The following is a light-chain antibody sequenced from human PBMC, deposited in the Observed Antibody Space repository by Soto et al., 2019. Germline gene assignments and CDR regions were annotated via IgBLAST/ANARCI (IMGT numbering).Light chain of an antibody. Sequence: EIVMTQSPATLSVSPGERVTLSCRASESVANNLAWYQQKAGQAPRLLISGAFTRAIGVPARFSASGSGTDFTLTISSLQSEDLAVYYCHQYNHWPAYTFGQGTKLEIK. J-gene: IGKJ2*01. CDR2: GAF. CDR1: ESVANN. CDR3: HQYNHWPAYT. V-gene: IGKV3-15*01.